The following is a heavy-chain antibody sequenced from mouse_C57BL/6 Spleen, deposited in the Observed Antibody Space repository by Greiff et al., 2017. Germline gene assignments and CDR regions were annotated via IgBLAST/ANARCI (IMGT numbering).Heavy chain of an antibody. D-gene: IGHD1-1*01. J-gene: IGHJ1*03. Sequence: QVQLKQSGPGLVAPSQSLSITCTVSGFSLTSYAISWVRQPPGKGLEWLGVIWTGGGTNYTSALKSRLSISKDNSKSQVFLKMNSLQTDDTARYYCARENGDYGSSPPYWYFDVWGTGTTVTVSS. CDR2: IWTGGGT. CDR3: ARENGDYGSSPPYWYFDV. CDR1: GFSLTSYA. V-gene: IGHV2-9-1*01.